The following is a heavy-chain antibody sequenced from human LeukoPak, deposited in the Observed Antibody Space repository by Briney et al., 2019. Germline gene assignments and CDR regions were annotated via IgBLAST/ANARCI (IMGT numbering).Heavy chain of an antibody. Sequence: GASVKVSCKASGYTFTGYYMHWVRQAPGQGLEWMGWINPNSGGTNYAQKFQGRVTMTRDTSISTAYMELSRLRSDDTAVYYCARVPRWLRYRYFDYWAREPWSPSPQ. J-gene: IGHJ4*02. CDR1: GYTFTGYY. CDR3: ARVPRWLRYRYFDY. V-gene: IGHV1-2*02. CDR2: INPNSGGT. D-gene: IGHD5-12*01.